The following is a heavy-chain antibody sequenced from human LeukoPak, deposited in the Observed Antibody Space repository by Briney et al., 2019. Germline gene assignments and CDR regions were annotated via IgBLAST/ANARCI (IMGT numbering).Heavy chain of an antibody. D-gene: IGHD6-6*01. V-gene: IGHV4-61*02. CDR3: ARGEYSSSYYYYYMDV. Sequence: SETLSLTCTASGGSISSGSYYWSWIRQPAGKGLEWIGRIYTSGSTNYNPSLKSRVTISVDTSKNQFSLKLSSVTAADTAVYYCARGEYSSSYYYYYMDVWGKGTTVTVSS. CDR1: GGSISSGSYY. J-gene: IGHJ6*03. CDR2: IYTSGST.